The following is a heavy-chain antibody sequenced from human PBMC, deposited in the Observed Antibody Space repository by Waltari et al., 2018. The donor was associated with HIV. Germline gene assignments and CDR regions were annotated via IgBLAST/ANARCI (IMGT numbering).Heavy chain of an antibody. CDR3: ARLGRVVDLGYDH. Sequence: EVRLVESGGDLVQPGRSLTLSCTTSGFNFGDFALAWVRQAPGKGLEWVGFIRSQGYGGTAHYAASLRGRFTMSRDDYINTAYLQMDSLETDDTAVYFCARLGRVVDLGYDHWGHGTLVTVSS. J-gene: IGHJ4*01. CDR1: GFNFGDFA. V-gene: IGHV3-49*04. CDR2: IRSQGYGGTA. D-gene: IGHD2-15*01.